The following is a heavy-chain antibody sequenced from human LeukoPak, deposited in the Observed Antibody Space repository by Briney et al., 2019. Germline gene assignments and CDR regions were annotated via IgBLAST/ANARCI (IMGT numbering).Heavy chain of an antibody. D-gene: IGHD5-24*01. CDR1: GGSISSDNYY. V-gene: IGHV4-61*02. CDR3: ARGGDGVFDY. CDR2: IYTSGST. J-gene: IGHJ4*02. Sequence: PSETLSLTCTVSGGSISSDNYYYSWIRQPAGKGLEWIGRIYTSGSTNYNPSLKSRVTISVDTSKNQLSLKLTSVTAADTAVYYCARGGDGVFDYWGQGTLVTVSS.